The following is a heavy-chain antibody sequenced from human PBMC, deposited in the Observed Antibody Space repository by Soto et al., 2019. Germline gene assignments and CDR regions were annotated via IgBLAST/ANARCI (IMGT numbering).Heavy chain of an antibody. CDR3: AKDFLGAMYNCFDP. Sequence: PGGSLRLSCEVSGFIFNKHAMNWVRQAPGKGLEWVSGISGGGGHTYYADSVKGRFTISRDNSKNTLFLQMKSLTAEDTAVYFCAKDFLGAMYNCFDPWGKGTLVTVSS. D-gene: IGHD1-26*01. CDR2: ISGGGGHT. J-gene: IGHJ5*02. CDR1: GFIFNKHA. V-gene: IGHV3-23*01.